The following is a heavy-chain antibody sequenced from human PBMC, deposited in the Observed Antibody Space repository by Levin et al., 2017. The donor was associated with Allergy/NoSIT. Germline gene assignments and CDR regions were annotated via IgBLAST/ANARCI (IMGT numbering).Heavy chain of an antibody. CDR3: AKVWPDTAMYDLVDY. CDR2: ISYDGSNK. D-gene: IGHD5-18*01. V-gene: IGHV3-30*18. CDR1: GFTFSSYG. Sequence: GGSLRLSCAASGFTFSSYGMHWVRQAPGKGLEWVAVISYDGSNKYYADSVKGRFTISRDNSKNTLYLQMNSLRAEDTAVYYCAKVWPDTAMYDLVDYWGQGTLVTVSS. J-gene: IGHJ4*02.